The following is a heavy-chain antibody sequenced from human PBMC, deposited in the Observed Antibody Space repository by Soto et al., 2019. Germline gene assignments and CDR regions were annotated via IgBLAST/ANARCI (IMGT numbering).Heavy chain of an antibody. J-gene: IGHJ6*02. CDR1: GGSISSYY. Sequence: PSETLSLTCTVSGGSISSYYWSWIRQPPGKGLEWIGYIYYSGSTNYNPSLKSRVTISVDTSKNQFSLKLSSVTAADTAVCYCAREGCSSTRCYPPYYYYGMDVWGQGTTVTVSS. CDR2: IYYSGST. D-gene: IGHD2-2*01. V-gene: IGHV4-59*01. CDR3: AREGCSSTRCYPPYYYYGMDV.